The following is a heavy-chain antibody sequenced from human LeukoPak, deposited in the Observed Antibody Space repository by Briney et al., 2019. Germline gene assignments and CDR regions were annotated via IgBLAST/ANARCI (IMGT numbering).Heavy chain of an antibody. D-gene: IGHD2-15*01. J-gene: IGHJ4*02. V-gene: IGHV1-8*01. CDR1: GYTFTSYD. CDR3: ARDRYCSGGSCYGNPLNYY. CDR2: MNPNSRNT. Sequence: ASVKVSCKASGYTFTSYDINWVRQATGQGREWMGWMNPNSRNTGYAQKFQGRVTMTRNTSISTAYMELSSLRSEDTAVYYCARDRYCSGGSCYGNPLNYYWGQGTLVTVSS.